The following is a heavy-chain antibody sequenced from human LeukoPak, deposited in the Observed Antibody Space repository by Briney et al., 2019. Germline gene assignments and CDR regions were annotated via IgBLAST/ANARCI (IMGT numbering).Heavy chain of an antibody. CDR2: ISGSGGST. J-gene: IGHJ4*02. Sequence: GGSLRLSCAASGFTFSSYAMSWVRQAPGKGLEWVSAISGSGGSTYYADSVKGRFTISRDNSKNTLYLQMNSLRAEDTAVYYCARDFEKSGYSYGGLEFDYWGQGTLVTVSS. CDR3: ARDFEKSGYSYGGLEFDY. V-gene: IGHV3-23*01. CDR1: GFTFSSYA. D-gene: IGHD5-18*01.